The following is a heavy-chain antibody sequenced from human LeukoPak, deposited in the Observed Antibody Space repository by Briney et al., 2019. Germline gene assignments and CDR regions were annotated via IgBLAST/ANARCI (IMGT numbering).Heavy chain of an antibody. J-gene: IGHJ4*02. CDR3: AKDSWGGKTGTTSVPGG. CDR1: GFTFSSYA. D-gene: IGHD1-7*01. V-gene: IGHV3-23*01. CDR2: ISGSDGST. Sequence: GGSLRLSCAASGFTFSSYAMSWVRQAPGKGLEWVSAISGSDGSTYYADSVKGRFTISRDNSKNTLYLQMNSLRAEDTAVYYCAKDSWGGKTGTTSVPGGWGQGTLVTVSS.